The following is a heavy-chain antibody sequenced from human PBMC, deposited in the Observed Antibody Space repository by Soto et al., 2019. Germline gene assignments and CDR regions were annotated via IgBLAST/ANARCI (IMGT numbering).Heavy chain of an antibody. Sequence: SQTLSLTCAISGDSVSSNSAAWNWIRQSPSRGLEWLGRTYYRSKWYNDYAVSVKSRITINPDTSKNQFSLQLNSVTPEDTAVYYCSRGGPMRWELNDAFDIWGQGTMVTVSS. CDR3: SRGGPMRWELNDAFDI. D-gene: IGHD1-26*01. CDR2: TYYRSKWYN. V-gene: IGHV6-1*01. CDR1: GDSVSSNSAA. J-gene: IGHJ3*02.